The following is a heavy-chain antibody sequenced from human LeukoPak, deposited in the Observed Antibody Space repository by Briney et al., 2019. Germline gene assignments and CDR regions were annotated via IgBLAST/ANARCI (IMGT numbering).Heavy chain of an antibody. J-gene: IGHJ4*02. CDR2: ISDGSDYI. CDR1: GFPFNSYT. D-gene: IGHD6-13*01. CDR3: ARVSAMMYNSSWYFDY. V-gene: IGHV3-21*01. Sequence: GGSLRLSCAASGFPFNSYTVNWIRQAPGKGLEWVSSISDGSDYIYYADSLRGRFTISRDNAKNSLYLQMNSLRAEDTAVYYCARVSAMMYNSSWYFDYWGQGTLVTVSS.